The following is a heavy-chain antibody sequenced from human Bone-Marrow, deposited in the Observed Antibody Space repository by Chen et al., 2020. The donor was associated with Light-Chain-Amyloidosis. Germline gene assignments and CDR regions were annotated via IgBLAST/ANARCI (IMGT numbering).Heavy chain of an antibody. J-gene: IGHJ4*02. Sequence: EVQLVESGGGLVQPGRSLRLSCAASGFPFDDYAMHWVRQAPGKGLEWVSGISWNSGSIGYADSVKGRFTISRDNAKNSLYLQMNSLRAEDTAVYYCASLHDYNTYHLPFDYWGQGTLVTVSS. CDR1: GFPFDDYA. D-gene: IGHD4-4*01. CDR3: ASLHDYNTYHLPFDY. V-gene: IGHV3-9*01. CDR2: ISWNSGSI.